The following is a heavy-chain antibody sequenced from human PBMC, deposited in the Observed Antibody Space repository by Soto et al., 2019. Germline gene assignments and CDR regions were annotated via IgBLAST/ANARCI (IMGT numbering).Heavy chain of an antibody. CDR3: AKVTXRAAAGRYEHYKYGMDV. V-gene: IGHV3-23*01. Sequence: GGSLRLSCAASGFAFSTYAMTWVRQAPGKGLEWVSVISGSGGSSYYAASVKGRFTISRDNSKNTVYLQMNGLRAEDTALYFCAKVTXRAAAGRYEHYKYGMDVWGQGTTVTVSS. J-gene: IGHJ6*02. CDR2: ISGSGGSS. CDR1: GFAFSTYA. D-gene: IGHD6-13*01.